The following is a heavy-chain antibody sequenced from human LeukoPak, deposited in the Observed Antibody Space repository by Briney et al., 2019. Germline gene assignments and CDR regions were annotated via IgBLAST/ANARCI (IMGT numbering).Heavy chain of an antibody. CDR3: ATVGRQQLKYYYGMDV. V-gene: IGHV1-24*01. CDR2: FDPEDGET. J-gene: IGHJ6*02. D-gene: IGHD6-13*01. CDR1: GYTLTELS. Sequence: ASVKVSCKVSGYTLTELSMHWVRQAPGKGLEWMGGFDPEDGETIYAQKFQGRVTMTEDTSTDTAYMELSSLRSEDTAVYYCATVGRQQLKYYYGMDVWGQGTTVTVSS.